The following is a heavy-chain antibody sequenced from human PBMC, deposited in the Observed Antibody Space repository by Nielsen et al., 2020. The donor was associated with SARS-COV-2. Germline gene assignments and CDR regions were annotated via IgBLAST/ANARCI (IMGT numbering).Heavy chain of an antibody. V-gene: IGHV3-66*01. Sequence: GESLKISCAASGFTVSSNYMSWVRQAPGKGLEWVSVIYSGGSTYYADSVKGRFTISRDNSKNTLYLQMNSLRAEDTALYYCAKDGVVRGDALDLWGQGTMVTVSS. CDR2: IYSGGST. CDR1: GFTVSSNY. J-gene: IGHJ3*01. CDR3: AKDGVVRGDALDL. D-gene: IGHD3-10*01.